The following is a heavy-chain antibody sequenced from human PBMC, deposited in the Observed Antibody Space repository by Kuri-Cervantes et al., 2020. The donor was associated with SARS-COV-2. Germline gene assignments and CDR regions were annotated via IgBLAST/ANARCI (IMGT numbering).Heavy chain of an antibody. D-gene: IGHD6-19*01. V-gene: IGHV3-30*18. Sequence: GESLKISCAASGFPFSSYAMHWVRQAPGKGLEWVAVISYDGFNQFYGDSVKGRFTISRDDSKNTLYLQMNSLRAEDTAVYYCAKASPTSYSSGWYAHYWGQGTLVTVSS. CDR3: AKASPTSYSSGWYAHY. J-gene: IGHJ4*02. CDR1: GFPFSSYA. CDR2: ISYDGFNQ.